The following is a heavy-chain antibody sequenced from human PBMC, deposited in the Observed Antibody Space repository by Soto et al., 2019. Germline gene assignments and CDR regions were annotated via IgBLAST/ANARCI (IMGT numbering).Heavy chain of an antibody. Sequence: TSETLSRTCTVSGGSISSGGSYWGWIRQPPGKGLEWIGYIYYSGNTYFNPSLKSRVTLSVDTSKNQFSLNLSSVTAADTAVYYCVRYCSTTKCPFDYWGQGPLVPVSS. CDR2: IYYSGNT. J-gene: IGHJ4*02. D-gene: IGHD2-2*01. CDR3: VRYCSTTKCPFDY. CDR1: GGSISSGGSY. V-gene: IGHV4-30-4*01.